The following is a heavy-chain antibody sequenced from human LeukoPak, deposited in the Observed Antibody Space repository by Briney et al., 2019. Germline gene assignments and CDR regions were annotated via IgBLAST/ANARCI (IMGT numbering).Heavy chain of an antibody. CDR3: AKYPRRSHFDY. V-gene: IGHV3-23*01. J-gene: IGHJ4*02. CDR2: ISGSGGST. CDR1: GFTFSSYA. Sequence: GGSLRLSCAASGFTFSSYAMSWVRQAPGKGLEWVSAISGSGGSTYYADSVKGRFTVSRDNSKNTLCLQMNSLRAEDTAVYYCAKYPRRSHFDYWGQGTLVTVSS.